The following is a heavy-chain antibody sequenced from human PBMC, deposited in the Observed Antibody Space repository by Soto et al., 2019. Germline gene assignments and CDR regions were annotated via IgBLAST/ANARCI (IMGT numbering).Heavy chain of an antibody. Sequence: GGSLRLSCAASGFSLSSYNMDWVRQAPGKGLEWVSYINSNSRTIYYADSVKGRFTISRDNSKNTLYLQMNSLRAEDTAVYYCAVLSTVTSGYWGQGTLVTVSS. CDR1: GFSLSSYN. D-gene: IGHD4-17*01. J-gene: IGHJ4*02. CDR2: INSNSRTI. V-gene: IGHV3-48*01. CDR3: AVLSTVTSGY.